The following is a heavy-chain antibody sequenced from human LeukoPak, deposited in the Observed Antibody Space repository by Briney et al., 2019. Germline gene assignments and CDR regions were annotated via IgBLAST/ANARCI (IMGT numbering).Heavy chain of an antibody. Sequence: PSETLSLTCTVSGGSISSSSYYWGWIRQPPGKGLEWIGSIYYSGSTYYNPSLKSRVTISVDTSKNQFSLKLSSVTAADTAVYYCARVRRSGGYYDSSGYLFDYWGQGTLVTVSS. CDR3: ARVRRSGGYYDSSGYLFDY. V-gene: IGHV4-39*07. CDR2: IYYSGST. J-gene: IGHJ4*02. D-gene: IGHD3-22*01. CDR1: GGSISSSSYY.